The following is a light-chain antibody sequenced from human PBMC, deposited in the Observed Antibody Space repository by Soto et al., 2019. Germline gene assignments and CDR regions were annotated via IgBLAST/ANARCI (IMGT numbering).Light chain of an antibody. CDR1: SSDVGGYNY. CDR3: SSYRSSSTYV. CDR2: DVS. Sequence: QSALTQPASVSGSPGQSITISCTGTSSDVGGYNYVSWYQQHPGKAPKLMIYDVSNRPSGVSNRFSGSKSGYTASLTISGLQAEDEAEYYCSSYRSSSTYVFGTGTKLTVL. V-gene: IGLV2-14*01. J-gene: IGLJ1*01.